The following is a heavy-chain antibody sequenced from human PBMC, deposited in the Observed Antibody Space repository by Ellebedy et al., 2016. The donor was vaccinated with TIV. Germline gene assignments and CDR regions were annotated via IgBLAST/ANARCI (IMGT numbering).Heavy chain of an antibody. CDR1: GGSISSGGYY. V-gene: IGHV4-31*03. CDR3: ARVSITMVRGVTSNWFDP. J-gene: IGHJ5*02. D-gene: IGHD3-10*01. Sequence: SETLSLXXTVSGGSISSGGYYWSWIRQHPGKGLEWIGYIYYSGSTYYNPSLKSRVTISVDTSKNQFSLKLSSVTAADTAVYYCARVSITMVRGVTSNWFDPWGQGTLVTVSS. CDR2: IYYSGST.